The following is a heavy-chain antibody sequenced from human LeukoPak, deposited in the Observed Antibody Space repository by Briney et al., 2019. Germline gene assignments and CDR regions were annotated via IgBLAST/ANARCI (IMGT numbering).Heavy chain of an antibody. CDR3: AKGQGWFGESCLDY. D-gene: IGHD3-10*01. V-gene: IGHV3-30*18. Sequence: GGSLRLSCAASGFTFSSYGMHWVRQAPGKGLEWVAVISYDGSNKYYADSVKGRFTISRDNSKNTLYLQMNSLRAEDTAVYYCAKGQGWFGESCLDYWGQGTLVTVSS. CDR2: ISYDGSNK. CDR1: GFTFSSYG. J-gene: IGHJ4*02.